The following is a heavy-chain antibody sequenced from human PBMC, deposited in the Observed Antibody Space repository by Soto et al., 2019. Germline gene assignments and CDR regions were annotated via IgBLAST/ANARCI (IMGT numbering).Heavy chain of an antibody. J-gene: IGHJ6*02. V-gene: IGHV1-69*13. D-gene: IGHD2-2*01. CDR3: ARAEDIVVVPAAMGGDYYYYYGMSV. CDR1: AGTFSSYA. CDR2: IITIFGTA. Sequence: SVKVSCKASAGTFSSYAISWVRQAPGQGLEWMGGIITIFGTANYAPKFEGSVTITAEESTSTAYMELSSLRSEDTAVYYCARAEDIVVVPAAMGGDYYYYYGMSVGG.